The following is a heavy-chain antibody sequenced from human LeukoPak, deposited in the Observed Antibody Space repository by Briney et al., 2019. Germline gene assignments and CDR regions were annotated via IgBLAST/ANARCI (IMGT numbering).Heavy chain of an antibody. CDR1: GFTFSSYG. J-gene: IGHJ4*02. Sequence: GGSLRLSCAASGFTFSSYGMHWVRQAPGKGLEWVAVISYDGSDKYYADSVKGRFTISRDNSKNTLYLQMNSLRAEDTAVYYCAKDYYGSGSYYNWFEYWGRGAPFTVSS. CDR2: ISYDGSDK. D-gene: IGHD3-10*01. CDR3: AKDYYGSGSYYNWFEY. V-gene: IGHV3-30*18.